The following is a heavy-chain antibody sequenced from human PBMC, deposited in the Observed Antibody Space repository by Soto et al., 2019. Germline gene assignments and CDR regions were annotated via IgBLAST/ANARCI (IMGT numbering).Heavy chain of an antibody. V-gene: IGHV5-51*01. Sequence: GESLKISCKGSGYSFTSYWIGWVRQMPGKGLEWMGIIYPGGSDTRYSPSFQGQVTIPADKSISTAYLQWSSLKASDTAMYYCARNPVGATGYMDVWGKGTTVTVSS. CDR2: IYPGGSDT. J-gene: IGHJ6*03. D-gene: IGHD1-26*01. CDR3: ARNPVGATGYMDV. CDR1: GYSFTSYW.